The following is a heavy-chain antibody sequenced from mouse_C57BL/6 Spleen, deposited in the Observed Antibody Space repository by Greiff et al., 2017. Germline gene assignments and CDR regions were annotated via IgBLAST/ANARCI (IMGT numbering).Heavy chain of an antibody. CDR1: GYTFTSYW. CDR3: ARRDYGNLGTDYAMDY. CDR2: IHPNSGST. J-gene: IGHJ4*01. V-gene: IGHV1-64*01. D-gene: IGHD2-1*01. Sequence: QVQLQQPGAELVKPGASVKLSCKASGYTFTSYWMHWVKQRPGQGLEWIGMIHPNSGSTNYNEKFKSKATLTVDKSSSTAYMQLSSLTSEDSAVYYWARRDYGNLGTDYAMDYWGQGTSVTVSS.